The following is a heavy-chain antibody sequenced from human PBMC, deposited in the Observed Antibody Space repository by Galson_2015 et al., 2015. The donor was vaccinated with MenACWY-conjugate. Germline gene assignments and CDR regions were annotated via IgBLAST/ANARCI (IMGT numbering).Heavy chain of an antibody. CDR1: GFTFSSYG. Sequence: SLRLSCAASGFTFSSYGMHWVRQAPGKGLEWVAFIRYDGSNKYYADSVKGRFTISRDNSKNTLYLQMNSLRAEDTAVYYCAKLREGIAAQDYYYYMDVWGKGTTVTVSS. CDR3: AKLREGIAAQDYYYYMDV. J-gene: IGHJ6*03. D-gene: IGHD6-6*01. V-gene: IGHV3-30*02. CDR2: IRYDGSNK.